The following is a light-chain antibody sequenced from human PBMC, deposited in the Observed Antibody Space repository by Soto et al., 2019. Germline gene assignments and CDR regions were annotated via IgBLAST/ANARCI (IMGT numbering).Light chain of an antibody. CDR3: QQYTNTNNPWM. J-gene: IGKJ1*01. V-gene: IGKV1-9*01. CDR1: QGTNSY. CDR2: AAS. Sequence: IQLTQSPSSLSASVGDRVTITCRASQGTNSYLAWYQQKPGKAPKLLIYAASTLQSGVPLRFSGSGSGTEFTLTISSLQPEDSATYYCQQYTNTNNPWMFGQGTKVDIK.